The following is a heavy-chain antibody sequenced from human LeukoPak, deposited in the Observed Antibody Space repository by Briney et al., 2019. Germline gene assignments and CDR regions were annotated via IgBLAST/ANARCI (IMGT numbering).Heavy chain of an antibody. Sequence: GGSLRLSCAASGFTFSDYYMSWMRQAPGKGLEWISYISSSGSTKYNAESVKGRFTISRDNPKNSLYLQMSSLRAEDTAVYYCARVKGVYAIDYWGQGTLVTVSS. CDR3: ARVKGVYAIDY. V-gene: IGHV3-11*01. J-gene: IGHJ4*02. CDR1: GFTFSDYY. D-gene: IGHD2-8*01. CDR2: ISSSGSTK.